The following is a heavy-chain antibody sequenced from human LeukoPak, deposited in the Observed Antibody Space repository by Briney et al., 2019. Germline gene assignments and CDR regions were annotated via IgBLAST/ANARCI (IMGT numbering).Heavy chain of an antibody. CDR2: IKQDGSEK. V-gene: IGHV3-7*04. Sequence: QSGGSLRLSCAASGFTFSSHWMSWVRQAPGKGLEWVANIKQDGSEKYYVDSVKGRFTISRDNAKNSLYLQMNSLRAEDTAVYYCARASSGYFDYWGQGTLVTVSS. CDR3: ARASSGYFDY. J-gene: IGHJ4*02. D-gene: IGHD6-19*01. CDR1: GFTFSSHW.